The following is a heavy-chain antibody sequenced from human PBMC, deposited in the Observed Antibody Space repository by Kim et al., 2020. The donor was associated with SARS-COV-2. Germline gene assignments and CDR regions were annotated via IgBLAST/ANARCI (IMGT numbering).Heavy chain of an antibody. D-gene: IGHD2-21*01. J-gene: IGHJ4*02. Sequence: YSGDSVKGRFTISRDNTKNTLYLQMNSLRAEDTAVYYCAKDLAKLIDFDYWGQGTLVTVSS. V-gene: IGHV3-23*01. CDR3: AKDLAKLIDFDY.